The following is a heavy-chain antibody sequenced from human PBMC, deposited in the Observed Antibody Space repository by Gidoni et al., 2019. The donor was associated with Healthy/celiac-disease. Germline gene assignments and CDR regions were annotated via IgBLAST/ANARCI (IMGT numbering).Heavy chain of an antibody. J-gene: IGHJ3*02. Sequence: EVQLVESGGGLVKPGGSLRLSCAASGFTFSNAWMNWVRQAPGKGLEWVGRIKSKTDGGTTDYDAPVKGRFTISRDDSKNTLYLQMNSLKTEDTAVYYCTTRLYYYDSSGYPDTFDIWGQGTMVTVSS. CDR2: IKSKTDGGTT. CDR1: GFTFSNAW. D-gene: IGHD3-22*01. V-gene: IGHV3-15*07. CDR3: TTRLYYYDSSGYPDTFDI.